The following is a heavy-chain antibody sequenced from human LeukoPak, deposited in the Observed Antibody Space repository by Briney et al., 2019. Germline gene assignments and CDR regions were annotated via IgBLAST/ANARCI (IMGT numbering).Heavy chain of an antibody. D-gene: IGHD6-6*01. Sequence: PGGSLRLSCAASGCTFNTYSMHWVRQAPGKGLEWLSYISSSSSTIYYADSLKGRFTISRDNAKSSLYLQMNSLRDEDTALYFCARDKYSTIDYWGQGTLVTVSS. CDR3: ARDKYSTIDY. CDR1: GCTFNTYS. V-gene: IGHV3-48*02. J-gene: IGHJ4*02. CDR2: ISSSSSTI.